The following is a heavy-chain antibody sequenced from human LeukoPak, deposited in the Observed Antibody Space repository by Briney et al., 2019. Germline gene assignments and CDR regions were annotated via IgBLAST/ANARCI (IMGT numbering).Heavy chain of an antibody. D-gene: IGHD6-19*01. CDR3: AKDKYSSGWYYFDY. V-gene: IGHV3-53*05. Sequence: GGSLRLSCAASGFTVNTNYMSWVRRAPGKGLEWVSIMHSSGSTYYADSVKGRFTFSRDNSKNTLYLQMNSLRAEDTALYYCAKDKYSSGWYYFDYWGQGTLVTVSS. CDR1: GFTVNTNY. J-gene: IGHJ4*02. CDR2: MHSSGST.